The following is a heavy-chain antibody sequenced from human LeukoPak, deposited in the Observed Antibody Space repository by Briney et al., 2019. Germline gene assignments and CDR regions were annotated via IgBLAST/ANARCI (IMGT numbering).Heavy chain of an antibody. V-gene: IGHV3-23*01. D-gene: IGHD5-18*01. CDR3: TRGGGYSYGSFDY. CDR1: GFTFSSFA. CDR2: ISGSGGSI. Sequence: PGGSLRLSCAASGFTFSSFAMSWVRQAPGKGLEWVSSISGSGGSIYYADSVKGRFTISRDNAKNTLYLQMNSLRAEDTAVYYCTRGGGYSYGSFDYWGQGTLVTVSS. J-gene: IGHJ4*02.